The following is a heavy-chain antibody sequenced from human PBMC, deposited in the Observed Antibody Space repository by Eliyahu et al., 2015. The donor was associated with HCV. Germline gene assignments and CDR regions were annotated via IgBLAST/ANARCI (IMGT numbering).Heavy chain of an antibody. V-gene: IGHV3-15*01. J-gene: IGHJ4*02. D-gene: IGHD4-17*01. Sequence: EVQLVESGGGLVKPGGSLRLSCAASGFXFSNAWMSWVRQAPGKGLEWVGRIKSKTDGGTTDYAAPVKGRFTISRDDSKNTLYLQMNSLKTEDTAVYYCTTFGVYGDYVGNFDYWGQGTLVTVSS. CDR3: TTFGVYGDYVGNFDY. CDR1: GFXFSNAW. CDR2: IKSKTDGGTT.